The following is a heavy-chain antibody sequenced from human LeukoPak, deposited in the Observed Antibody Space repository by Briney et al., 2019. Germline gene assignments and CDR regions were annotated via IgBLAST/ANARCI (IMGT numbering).Heavy chain of an antibody. J-gene: IGHJ4*02. Sequence: SETLSLTCTVSGGSISGYYWSWIRRPPGKGLEWIGYIYYSGSTNYNPSLKSRVTISLDTSKNQFSLRLSAVTAADTAVYYCARLRDNSGYHFDYWGQGTLVTVSS. D-gene: IGHD3-22*01. V-gene: IGHV4-59*01. CDR1: GGSISGYY. CDR3: ARLRDNSGYHFDY. CDR2: IYYSGST.